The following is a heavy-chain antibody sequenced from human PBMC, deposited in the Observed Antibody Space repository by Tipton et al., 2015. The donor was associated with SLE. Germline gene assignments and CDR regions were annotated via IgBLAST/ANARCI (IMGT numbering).Heavy chain of an antibody. D-gene: IGHD6-13*01. V-gene: IGHV4-34*01. CDR3: ATRGSSSWYFFDY. CDR1: GGSISGYY. J-gene: IGHJ4*02. Sequence: TLSLTCTVSGGSISGYYWSWIRQPPGKGLEWIGEISHTGSTNFNPSLKSRVAISADTSKRQFSLKLSSVTAADTAVYYCATRGSSSWYFFDYWGQGTLVTVSS. CDR2: ISHTGST.